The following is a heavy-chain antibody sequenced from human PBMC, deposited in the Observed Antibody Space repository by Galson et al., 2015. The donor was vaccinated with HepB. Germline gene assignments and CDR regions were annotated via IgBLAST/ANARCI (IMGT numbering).Heavy chain of an antibody. J-gene: IGHJ3*02. D-gene: IGHD3-22*01. CDR1: GGSISSGGYY. V-gene: IGHV4-31*03. Sequence: TLSLTCTVSGGSISSGGYYWSWIRQHPGKGLEWIGYIYYSGSTYYNPSLKSRVTISVDTSKNQFSLKLSSVTAADTAVYYCARSYYYDSSGYYSQEWAFDIWGQGTMVTVSS. CDR3: ARSYYYDSSGYYSQEWAFDI. CDR2: IYYSGST.